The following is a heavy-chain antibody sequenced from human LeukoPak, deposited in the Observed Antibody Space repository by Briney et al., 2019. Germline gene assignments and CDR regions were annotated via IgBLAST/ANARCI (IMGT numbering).Heavy chain of an antibody. CDR3: ARVGSSRPTDENWLDP. Sequence: ASVKVSCKASGYTFTSYYMHWVRQAPGQGLEWMGIINPSGGSTSYAQKFQGRVTMTRDTSTSTVYMELRSLRSDDTAVYYCARVGSSRPTDENWLDPWGQGTLVTVSS. V-gene: IGHV1-46*01. D-gene: IGHD6-13*01. CDR2: INPSGGST. CDR1: GYTFTSYY. J-gene: IGHJ5*02.